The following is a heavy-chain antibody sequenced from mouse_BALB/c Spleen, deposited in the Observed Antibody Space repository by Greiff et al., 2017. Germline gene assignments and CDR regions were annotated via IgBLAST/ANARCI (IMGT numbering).Heavy chain of an antibody. J-gene: IGHJ4*01. V-gene: IGHV2-9*02. CDR3: AKEGDGSSPFYAMDY. Sequence: QVQLKQSGPGLVAPSQSLSITCTVSGFSLTSYGVHWVRQPPGKGLEWLGVIWAGGSTNYNSALMSRLSISKDNSKSQVFLKMNSLQTDDTAMYYCAKEGDGSSPFYAMDYWGQGTSVTVSS. CDR2: IWAGGST. D-gene: IGHD1-1*01. CDR1: GFSLTSYG.